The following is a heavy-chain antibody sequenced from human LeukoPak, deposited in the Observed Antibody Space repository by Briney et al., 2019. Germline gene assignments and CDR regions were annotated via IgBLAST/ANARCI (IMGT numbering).Heavy chain of an antibody. CDR1: GFTSSSYS. CDR3: ARDSSLLISRFGLAV. V-gene: IGHV3-21*01. CDR2: ISSSSSYI. Sequence: PGGSLRLSCAASGFTSSSYSMNWVRQAPGKGLEWVSSISSSSSYIYYADSVKGRFTISRDNAKNSLYLQMNSLRAEDTAVYYCARDSSLLISRFGLAVWGQGTMVTVSS. J-gene: IGHJ3*01. D-gene: IGHD3-10*01.